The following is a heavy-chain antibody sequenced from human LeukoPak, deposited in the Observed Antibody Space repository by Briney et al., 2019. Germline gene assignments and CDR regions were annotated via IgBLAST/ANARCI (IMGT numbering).Heavy chain of an antibody. J-gene: IGHJ3*02. CDR2: INPNSGGT. CDR1: GYTFTGYY. D-gene: IGHD3-22*01. V-gene: IGHV1-2*02. Sequence: GASVKVSCKASGYTFTGYYMHWVRQAPGQGLEWMGWINPNSGGTNYAQKFQGRVTMTRDTSISTAYMELSRLRPDDTAVYYCARDGHRRYYYDSSGREHAFDIWGQGTMVTASS. CDR3: ARDGHRRYYYDSSGREHAFDI.